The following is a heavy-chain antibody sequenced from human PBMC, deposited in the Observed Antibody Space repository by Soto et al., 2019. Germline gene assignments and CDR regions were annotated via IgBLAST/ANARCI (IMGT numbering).Heavy chain of an antibody. V-gene: IGHV4-4*02. D-gene: IGHD3-10*01. CDR1: GGSISISNW. J-gene: IGHJ5*02. CDR3: ARGAATMAPKNWFDP. Sequence: PSETLSLTCAVSGGSISISNWWSWVRQPPGKGLEWIGGIFHSGDTSYNPSLKSRVTISVDRSKNHFSLKLTSVTAADTAMYYCARGAATMAPKNWFDPWGQGILVTVSS. CDR2: IFHSGDT.